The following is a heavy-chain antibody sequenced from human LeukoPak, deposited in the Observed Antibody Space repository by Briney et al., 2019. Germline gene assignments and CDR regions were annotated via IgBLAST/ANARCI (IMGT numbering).Heavy chain of an antibody. Sequence: SETLSLTCAVYGGSFSDYYWSWIRQPPGKGLEWIGEINHSGSTNYNPSLKSRVTISVDTSKNQFSLKLSSVTAADTAVYYCASYNGAYWGQGTLVTVSS. V-gene: IGHV4-34*01. CDR3: ASYNGAY. CDR1: GGSFSDYY. D-gene: IGHD5-24*01. J-gene: IGHJ4*02. CDR2: INHSGST.